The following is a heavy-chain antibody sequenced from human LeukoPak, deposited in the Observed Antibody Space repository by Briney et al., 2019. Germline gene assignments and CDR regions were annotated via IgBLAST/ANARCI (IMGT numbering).Heavy chain of an antibody. D-gene: IGHD5-18*01. CDR2: IYYSGST. CDR3: AREEYSYAYSLGFDP. J-gene: IGHJ5*02. CDR1: GGSISSYY. Sequence: SETLSLTCTVSGGSISSYYWSWIRQPPGKGLEWIGYIYYSGSTNYNSSLKSRVTISVDMSKNQFSLKLSSVTAADTAVYYCAREEYSYAYSLGFDPWGQGTLVTVSS. V-gene: IGHV4-59*01.